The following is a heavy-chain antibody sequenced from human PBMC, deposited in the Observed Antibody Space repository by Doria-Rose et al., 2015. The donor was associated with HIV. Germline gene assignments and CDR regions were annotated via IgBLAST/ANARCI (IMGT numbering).Heavy chain of an antibody. CDR1: GVSLSSPGMG. CDR2: IFSDDER. Sequence: QITLKESGPVLVKPIETLTLTCTVSGVSLSSPGMGVSWIRQPPGKVLEWLANIFSDDERSYKTSLKSRLTSSRGSSKSQVVLTMTDMDPVDTATYYCARIKSSRWYHKYYFDFWGQGTLVIVSA. J-gene: IGHJ4*02. D-gene: IGHD6-13*01. CDR3: ARIKSSRWYHKYYFDF. V-gene: IGHV2-26*01.